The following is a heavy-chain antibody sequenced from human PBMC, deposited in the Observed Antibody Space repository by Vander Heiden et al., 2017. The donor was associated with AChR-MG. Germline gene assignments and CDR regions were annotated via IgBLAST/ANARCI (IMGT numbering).Heavy chain of an antibody. V-gene: IGHV1-69*02. J-gene: IGHJ5*02. CDR2: IIPILGIA. CDR3: EGYCSGGSCP. D-gene: IGHD2-15*01. Sequence: QVQLAQSGAEVKKPGSSVQVSCKASGGTFSSYTISWVRQAPGQGLEWMGRIIPILGIANYAQKFQGRVTITADKSTSTAYMELSSLRSEDTAVYYCEGYCSGGSCPWGQGTLVTVSS. CDR1: GGTFSSYT.